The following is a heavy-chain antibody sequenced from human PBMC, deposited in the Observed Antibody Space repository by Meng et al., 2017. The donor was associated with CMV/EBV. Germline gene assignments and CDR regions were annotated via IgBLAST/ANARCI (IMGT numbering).Heavy chain of an antibody. CDR3: ARDLGGCSSTSCYKGWFDP. V-gene: IGHV3-21*01. Sequence: FSSYSMNWVRQAPGKGLEWVSSISSSSSYIYYADSVKGRFTISRDNAKNSLYPQMNSLRAEDTAVYYCARDLGGCSSTSCYKGWFDPWGQGTLVTVSS. J-gene: IGHJ5*02. CDR2: ISSSSSYI. D-gene: IGHD2-2*02. CDR1: FSSYS.